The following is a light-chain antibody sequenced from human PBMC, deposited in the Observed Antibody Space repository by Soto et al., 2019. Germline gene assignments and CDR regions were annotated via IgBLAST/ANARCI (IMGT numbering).Light chain of an antibody. CDR2: DVT. CDR1: SSDVGGYDH. CDR3: RLYKNKDTLL. J-gene: IGLJ3*02. V-gene: IGLV2-14*03. Sequence: QSALTQPASVSGSPGQSITISCTGTSSDVGGYDHVSWYQQHPGKAPKLIIYDVTVRPSGISPRFSGSKSDNTASLAVSGLQPEDEADFFWRLYKNKDTLLFGGGTKLTVL.